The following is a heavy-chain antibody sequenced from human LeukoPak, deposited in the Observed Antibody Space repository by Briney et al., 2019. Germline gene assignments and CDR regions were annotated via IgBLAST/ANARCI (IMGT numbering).Heavy chain of an antibody. J-gene: IGHJ3*02. CDR2: INPNSGGT. V-gene: IGHV1-2*02. D-gene: IGHD6-13*01. CDR3: ARWPLYSSSWYVAFDI. CDR1: GYTFTGYY. Sequence: GASVKVSCKASGYTFTGYYMHWVRQAPGQGLVWMGWINPNSGGTNYAQKFQGRVTMTRDTSISTAYMELSRLRSDDTAVYYCARWPLYSSSWYVAFDIWGQGTMVTVSS.